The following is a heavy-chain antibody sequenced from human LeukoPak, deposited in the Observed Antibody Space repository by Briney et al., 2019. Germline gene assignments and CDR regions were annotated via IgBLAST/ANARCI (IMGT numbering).Heavy chain of an antibody. D-gene: IGHD2-21*02. V-gene: IGHV5-51*01. CDR1: GYSFSNYW. CDR2: IYPGDYET. J-gene: IGHJ4*02. CDR3: AIPPGYCGNDCSFDH. Sequence: GESLKISCEGSGYSFSNYWIGWVRQMPGKGLEWMGIIYPGDYETGNSPSFQGLVTISVDKSISTAYLQWSSLKASDTAMYYCAIPPGYCGNDCSFDHWGQGTLVTVSS.